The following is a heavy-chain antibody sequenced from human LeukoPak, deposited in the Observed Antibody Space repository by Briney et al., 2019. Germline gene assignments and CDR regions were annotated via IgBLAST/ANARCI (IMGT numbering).Heavy chain of an antibody. V-gene: IGHV3-48*03. CDR3: ATSFGRGALDI. CDR2: ISNSGSTI. D-gene: IGHD3-10*01. CDR1: GFTFSSNV. J-gene: IGHJ3*02. Sequence: GGSLRLSCAASGFTFSSNVMNWVRQAPGKGLEWLSHISNSGSTIYYADSVKGRFTISRDNAKNSLYLQMDSLRAEDTAVYYCATSFGRGALDIWGQGTMVTVSS.